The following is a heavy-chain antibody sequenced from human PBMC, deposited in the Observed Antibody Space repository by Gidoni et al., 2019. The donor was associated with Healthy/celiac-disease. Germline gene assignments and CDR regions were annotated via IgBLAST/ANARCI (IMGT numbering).Heavy chain of an antibody. J-gene: IGHJ4*02. V-gene: IGHV4-31*03. D-gene: IGHD5-18*01. CDR2: IYYSGST. CDR1: GGSISSGGYY. CDR3: ARCEAAMDYYFDY. Sequence: QVQLQESGPGLVKPSQTMSLPCTVSGGSISSGGYYWSWIRQHPGKGLEWIGYIYYSGSTYYNPSLKSRVTISVDTSKNQFSLKLSSVTAADTAVYYCARCEAAMDYYFDYWGQGTLVTVSS.